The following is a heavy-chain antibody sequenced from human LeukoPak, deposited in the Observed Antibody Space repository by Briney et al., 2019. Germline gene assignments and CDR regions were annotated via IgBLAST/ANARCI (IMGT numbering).Heavy chain of an antibody. D-gene: IGHD3-10*01. CDR3: ARDRDSYGSGSSASY. CDR1: GFTFSSYA. V-gene: IGHV3-23*01. Sequence: PGGSLRLSCAASGFTFSSYAMSWVRQAPGKGLEWVSAISGSGGSTYYADSVKGRFTISRDNAKNSLYLQMNSLRAEDTAVYYCARDRDSYGSGSSASYWGQGTLVTVSS. CDR2: ISGSGGST. J-gene: IGHJ4*02.